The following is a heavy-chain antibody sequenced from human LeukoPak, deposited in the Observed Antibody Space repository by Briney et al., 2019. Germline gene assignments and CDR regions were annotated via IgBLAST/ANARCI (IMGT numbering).Heavy chain of an antibody. Sequence: QSGGSLRLSCAASGFTFSSYAMSWVRQVPGKGLEWVSAISGSGDNTYYADSVKGRFTISRDNSKNMLYLQMNSLRAEDTAVYYCAKWKYSNSGIDDYWGQGTLVTVSS. D-gene: IGHD6-6*01. V-gene: IGHV3-23*01. J-gene: IGHJ4*02. CDR2: ISGSGDNT. CDR1: GFTFSSYA. CDR3: AKWKYSNSGIDDY.